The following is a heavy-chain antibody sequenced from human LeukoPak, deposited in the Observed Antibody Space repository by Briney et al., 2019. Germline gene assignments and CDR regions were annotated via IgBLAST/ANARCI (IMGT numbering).Heavy chain of an antibody. CDR3: VRIETPGATGAFVL. J-gene: IGHJ3*01. V-gene: IGHV4-4*07. CDR1: GDSISNHY. CDR2: IHTSGST. D-gene: IGHD2-2*01. Sequence: SETLSLACTVSGDSISNHYWGWVRQPAGKGLERIGRIHTSGSTNCNPSLKSRVTLSVDTAQIHFYLKLTSVNAEVRGVYYVVRIETPGATGAFVLWGRGTMVTVS.